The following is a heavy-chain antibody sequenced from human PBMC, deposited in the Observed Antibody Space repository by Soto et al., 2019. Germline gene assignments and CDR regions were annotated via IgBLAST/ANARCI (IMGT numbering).Heavy chain of an antibody. D-gene: IGHD1-7*01. CDR1: GFTFSNAW. J-gene: IGHJ6*02. Sequence: EVQLVESGGGLLKPGGSLRLSCAASGFTFSNAWMSWVRQAPGKGLEWVGRIKSKTDGGTTDYAAPVKGRFTISRDDSKNTLYLQMNSLKTEDTAVYYCTTDRGYNWNYMSYYYYYGMDVWGQGTTVTVSS. V-gene: IGHV3-15*01. CDR3: TTDRGYNWNYMSYYYYYGMDV. CDR2: IKSKTDGGTT.